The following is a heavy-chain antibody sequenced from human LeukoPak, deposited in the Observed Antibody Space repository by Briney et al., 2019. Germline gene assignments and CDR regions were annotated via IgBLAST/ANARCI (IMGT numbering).Heavy chain of an antibody. D-gene: IGHD1-26*01. CDR3: AREKQSGGTPFDY. CDR2: ISGSGHDI. J-gene: IGHJ4*02. V-gene: IGHV3-11*04. Sequence: GGSLRLSCAASGFTFSDSYMTWVRQAPGKGVEWVAYISGSGHDINYSESAKGRFTISRDNAKNSLYLQMSSLRVEDTAVYYCAREKQSGGTPFDYWGQGSLVTVSS. CDR1: GFTFSDSY.